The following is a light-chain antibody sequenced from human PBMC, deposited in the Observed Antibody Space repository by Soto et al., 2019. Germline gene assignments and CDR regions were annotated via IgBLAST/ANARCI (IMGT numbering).Light chain of an antibody. CDR1: QSVSSSY. J-gene: IGKJ1*01. CDR2: GAS. V-gene: IGKV3-20*01. Sequence: EIVLTQSPGTLSLSPGERATLSCRASQSVSSSYLAWYQQKPGQAPRLLIYGASSRATGIPDRFTGSGSGTDFTLTISRLEPEDFAVFYCHQYGSSPQTFGKGTKVEI. CDR3: HQYGSSPQT.